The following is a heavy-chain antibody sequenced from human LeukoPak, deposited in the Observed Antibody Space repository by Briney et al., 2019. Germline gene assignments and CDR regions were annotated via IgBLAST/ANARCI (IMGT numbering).Heavy chain of an antibody. J-gene: IGHJ4*02. V-gene: IGHV4-4*07. CDR3: ARDESSRDDSGGYHY. CDR1: GDTINPYH. D-gene: IGHD3-22*01. Sequence: PSETLSLTCTVSGDTINPYHWTWIRQTAGKGLEWIGRVHMSGSTNYNPSLWSRVVISMDNSKNQFSLKVNSVTAADTGVYYCARDESSRDDSGGYHYWGQGTLVTVSS. CDR2: VHMSGST.